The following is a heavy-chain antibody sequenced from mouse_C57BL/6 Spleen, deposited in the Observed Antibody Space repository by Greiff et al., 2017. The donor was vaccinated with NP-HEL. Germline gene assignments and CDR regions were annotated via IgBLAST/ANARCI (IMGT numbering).Heavy chain of an antibody. V-gene: IGHV14-4*01. D-gene: IGHD3-3*01. CDR3: TRCPKRADYYAMDY. CDR2: IDPENGDT. Sequence: EVQLQQSGAELVRPGASVKLSCTASGFNIKDDYMHWVKQRPEQGLEWIGWIDPENGDTEYASKFQGKAPITADTSSNTAYLQLSSLTSEDTAVYYCTRCPKRADYYAMDYWGQGTSVTVSS. CDR1: GFNIKDDY. J-gene: IGHJ4*01.